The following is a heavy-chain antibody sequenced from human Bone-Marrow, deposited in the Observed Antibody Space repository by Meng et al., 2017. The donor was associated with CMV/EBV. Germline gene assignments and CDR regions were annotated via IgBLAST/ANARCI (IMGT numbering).Heavy chain of an antibody. D-gene: IGHD4-23*01. CDR3: ARDYGGNSQAYPVGAFDI. V-gene: IGHV1-46*01. CDR1: GYTFTSYY. CDR2: INPSGGST. Sequence: ASVKVSCKASGYTFTSYYMHWVRQAPGQGLEWMGIINPSGGSTSYAQKFQGRVTMTRDTSTSTVYMELSSLRSEDTAVYYCARDYGGNSQAYPVGAFDIWGQGTMATV. J-gene: IGHJ3*02.